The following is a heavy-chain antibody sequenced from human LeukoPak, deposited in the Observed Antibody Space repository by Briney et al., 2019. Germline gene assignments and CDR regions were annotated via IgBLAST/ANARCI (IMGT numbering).Heavy chain of an antibody. D-gene: IGHD4-17*01. CDR2: IYHRGST. CDR1: GGSISSYY. J-gene: IGHJ3*02. V-gene: IGHV4-38-2*02. CDR3: ARAVGTVTDAFDI. Sequence: SETLSLTCTVSGGSISSYYWGWIRQPPGKGLEWIGSIYHRGSTYYNPSLKSRVTISVDTSKNQFSLKLSSVTAADTAVYYCARAVGTVTDAFDIWGQGTMVTVSS.